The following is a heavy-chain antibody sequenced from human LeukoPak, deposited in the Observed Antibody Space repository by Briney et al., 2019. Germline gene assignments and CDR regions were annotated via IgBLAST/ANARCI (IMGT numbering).Heavy chain of an antibody. CDR1: GGTFSNYA. CDR3: ATYITGTTKYFQH. J-gene: IGHJ1*01. Sequence: ASVKVSCKASGGTFSNYAISWVRQAPGQGLEWMGGIIPMFGTVNYAQKFQGRVTITTDESTSTAYMELSNLRSEDTALYYCATYITGTTKYFQHWGQGTLVTVSS. D-gene: IGHD1-7*01. CDR2: IIPMFGTV. V-gene: IGHV1-69*05.